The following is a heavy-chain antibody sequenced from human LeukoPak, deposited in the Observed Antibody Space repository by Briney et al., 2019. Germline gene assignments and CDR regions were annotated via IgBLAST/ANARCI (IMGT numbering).Heavy chain of an antibody. Sequence: GGSLRLSCAASGFTVSSNYMSWVCQAPGKGLEWVSVIYSGGSTYYADSVKGRFTISRDNSKNTLYLQMNSLRAEDTAVYYCAKEYSSGLYFDSWGQGTLVTVSS. D-gene: IGHD6-19*01. J-gene: IGHJ4*02. CDR1: GFTVSSNY. CDR3: AKEYSSGLYFDS. V-gene: IGHV3-66*01. CDR2: IYSGGST.